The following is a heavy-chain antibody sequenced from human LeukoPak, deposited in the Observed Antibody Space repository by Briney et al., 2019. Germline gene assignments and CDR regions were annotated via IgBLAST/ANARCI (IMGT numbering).Heavy chain of an antibody. CDR2: IYYSGST. CDR3: AREHCSGGSCYSIYYYYYMDV. J-gene: IGHJ6*03. D-gene: IGHD2-15*01. V-gene: IGHV4-39*07. CDR1: GGSISSSSYY. Sequence: SETLSLTGTVSGGSISSSSYYWGWIRQPPGKGLEWIGSIYYSGSTYYNPSLTSRVTISVDTSKNQFSLKLSSVTAADTAVYYCAREHCSGGSCYSIYYYYYMDVWGKGTTVTVSS.